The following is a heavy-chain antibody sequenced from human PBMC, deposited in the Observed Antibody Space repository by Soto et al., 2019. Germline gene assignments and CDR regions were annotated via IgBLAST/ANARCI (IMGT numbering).Heavy chain of an antibody. CDR2: ILHDGSNR. V-gene: IGHV3-33*01. D-gene: IGHD3-16*01. Sequence: QVQLVESGGGVVQPGGSLRLSCAASGFTFSNYGMHWVRQAPGKGLAWVAVILHDGSNRYHADSVKDRFTISRDNSKNTLYLQMNSLRAEDTAVYYCARDDGYWGNGMDVWGQGTTVTVS. J-gene: IGHJ6*02. CDR1: GFTFSNYG. CDR3: ARDDGYWGNGMDV.